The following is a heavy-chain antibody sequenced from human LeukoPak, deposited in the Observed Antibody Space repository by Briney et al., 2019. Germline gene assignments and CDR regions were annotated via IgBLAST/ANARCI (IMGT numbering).Heavy chain of an antibody. V-gene: IGHV3-23*01. J-gene: IGHJ4*02. CDR2: ITNSGGNT. CDR3: ARDRSTGFDD. Sequence: GGSLRLSCAASGFTFVTSSMGGVRQAPGKGLEWVSSITNSGGNTFYADSVKGRFTVSRDNSKNTLYLQMTSLRAEDTAIYYCARDRSTGFDDWGQGSLVTVSS. CDR1: GFTFVTSS. D-gene: IGHD7-27*01.